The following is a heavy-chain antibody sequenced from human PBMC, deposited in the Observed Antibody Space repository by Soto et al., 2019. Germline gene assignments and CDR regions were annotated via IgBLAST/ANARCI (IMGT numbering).Heavy chain of an antibody. Sequence: GASVKVSCKASGYTFTSYGISWVRQAPGQGLEWMGWISAYNGNTNYAQKLQGRVTMTTDTSTSTAYMELRSLRSDDTAVYYCARLVFHYDFWSGYYGYSDYWGQGTLVTVSS. D-gene: IGHD3-3*01. CDR1: GYTFTSYG. J-gene: IGHJ4*02. CDR3: ARLVFHYDFWSGYYGYSDY. CDR2: ISAYNGNT. V-gene: IGHV1-18*01.